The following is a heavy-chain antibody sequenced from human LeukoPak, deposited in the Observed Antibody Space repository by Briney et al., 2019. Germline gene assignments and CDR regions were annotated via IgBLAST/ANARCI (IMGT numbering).Heavy chain of an antibody. V-gene: IGHV3-23*01. J-gene: IGHJ3*02. D-gene: IGHD6-19*01. Sequence: PGGSLRLSCAASGFTFSSYAMSWVRQAPGKGLEWVSAISGSGGSTYYADSVKGRFTISRDNSKNTLYLQMNSLRAEDTAVYYCATYSSGWYREEDAFDILGQGTMVTVSS. CDR2: ISGSGGST. CDR3: ATYSSGWYREEDAFDI. CDR1: GFTFSSYA.